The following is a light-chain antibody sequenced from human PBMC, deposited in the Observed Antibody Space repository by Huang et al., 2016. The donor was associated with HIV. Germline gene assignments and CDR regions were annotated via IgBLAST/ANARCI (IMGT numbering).Light chain of an antibody. V-gene: IGKV4-1*01. CDR2: WAS. J-gene: IGKJ1*01. CDR3: QQYYSTPPT. CDR1: QSILYSSNNKKY. Sequence: DIMMTQSPDSLAVSLGERATINCKSSQSILYSSNNKKYLAWYQQKPGQPPKLLISWASNRESGVPARFSGSGSGTDFTLTISSLQAEDVAVYYCQQYYSTPPTFGQGTKVEIK.